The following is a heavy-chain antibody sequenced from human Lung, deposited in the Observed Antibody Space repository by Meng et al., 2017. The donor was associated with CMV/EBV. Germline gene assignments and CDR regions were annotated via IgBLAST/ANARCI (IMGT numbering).Heavy chain of an antibody. D-gene: IGHD3-22*01. V-gene: IGHV4-34*01. Sequence: SXTXSLXCAVSGGSFSHNYWSCIRQPPGKGLEWIGEVNHRGSSNYNPSLMSRVTISVDTSKKQCSLKMSSVTAADTAVYYCAREAAGDYDSSGPVDYWGQGTLVTVSS. CDR1: GGSFSHNY. J-gene: IGHJ4*02. CDR2: VNHRGSS. CDR3: AREAAGDYDSSGPVDY.